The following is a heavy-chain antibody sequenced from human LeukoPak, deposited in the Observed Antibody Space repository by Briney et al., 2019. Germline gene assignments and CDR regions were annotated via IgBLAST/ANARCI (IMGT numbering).Heavy chain of an antibody. D-gene: IGHD3-10*01. Sequence: AAVKVSCKASGYTFTNYGNSWVPQAPGERLECVGCISAYNVNTNYAHKLQSRVTITTDTSTSTAYMELRSLRSDDTAVYYCAGFPDGSGSARFDYWGQGTLVTVSS. CDR2: ISAYNVNT. CDR1: GYTFTNYG. J-gene: IGHJ4*02. V-gene: IGHV1-18*04. CDR3: AGFPDGSGSARFDY.